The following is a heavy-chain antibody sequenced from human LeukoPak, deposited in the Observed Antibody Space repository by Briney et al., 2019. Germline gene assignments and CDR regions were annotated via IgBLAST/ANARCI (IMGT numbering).Heavy chain of an antibody. J-gene: IGHJ6*02. V-gene: IGHV3-53*04. CDR2: IYSGGST. D-gene: IGHD3-10*01. CDR3: AREAYGSGNLYGVDV. CDR1: GFTVSSNY. Sequence: GGSLRLSCAASGFTVSSNYMSWVRQAPGKGLEWVSVIYSGGSTYYADSVKGRFTISRHNSKNTLYLQMNSLRAEDMAVYYCAREAYGSGNLYGVDVWGQGTTVTVSS.